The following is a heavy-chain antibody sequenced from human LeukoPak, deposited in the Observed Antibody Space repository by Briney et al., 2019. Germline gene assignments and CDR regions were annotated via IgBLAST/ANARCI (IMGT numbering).Heavy chain of an antibody. CDR2: NYSGST. CDR3: ARAPRTGAWDMITFGGVIVHGDAFDF. D-gene: IGHD3-16*02. Sequence: SETLSLTCAVSGGSFISTTYYWGWIRQPPGKGLEWIGSNYSGSTYYNPSLKSRVTVSVDMSKNQFSLQLSSVTAADTAVYYCARAPRTGAWDMITFGGVIVHGDAFDFWGQGTMVTVSS. J-gene: IGHJ3*01. V-gene: IGHV4-39*07. CDR1: GGSFISTTYY.